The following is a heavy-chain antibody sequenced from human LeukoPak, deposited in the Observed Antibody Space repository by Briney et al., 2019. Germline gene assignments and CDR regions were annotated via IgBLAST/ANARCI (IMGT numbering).Heavy chain of an antibody. Sequence: GGSLGLSCAASGFTFSTSWMSWVRLAPGRGLEWVANIKQDGSGKNYVDSVKGRFTISRDNAKDLLYLQMNSLRVEDTAMYYCAWYSRSSEAYWGQGTLVTVSS. CDR3: AWYSRSSEAY. J-gene: IGHJ4*02. CDR2: IKQDGSGK. CDR1: GFTFSTSW. D-gene: IGHD6-6*01. V-gene: IGHV3-7*01.